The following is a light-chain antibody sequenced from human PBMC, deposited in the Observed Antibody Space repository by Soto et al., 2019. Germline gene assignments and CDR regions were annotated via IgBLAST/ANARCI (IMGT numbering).Light chain of an antibody. CDR1: QSISSW. Sequence: DIQMTQSPSTLSASVGDRVTITCRASQSISSWLAWYQQKPGKAPKLLIYKASILESGVPSRFSGSGSGTEFTLNISSLQPDDFATYDCQQYNSYWTFGQGTKVEIK. CDR2: KAS. V-gene: IGKV1-5*03. CDR3: QQYNSYWT. J-gene: IGKJ1*01.